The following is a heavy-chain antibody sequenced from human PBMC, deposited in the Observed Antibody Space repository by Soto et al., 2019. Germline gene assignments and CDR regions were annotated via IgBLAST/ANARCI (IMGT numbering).Heavy chain of an antibody. CDR3: ARDPTDFRSAFEY. CDR2: TYYRSKWYN. CDR1: VYSVSSNSAA. D-gene: IGHD6-19*01. Sequence: SQTLSLTCAISVYSVSSNSAAWNWIRQSPSRGLEWLGRTYYRSKWYNDYAESVKSRITINPDTSKNQFSLHLNSVTPEDTAVYYGARDPTDFRSAFEYWGQGTLVTVSS. J-gene: IGHJ4*02. V-gene: IGHV6-1*01.